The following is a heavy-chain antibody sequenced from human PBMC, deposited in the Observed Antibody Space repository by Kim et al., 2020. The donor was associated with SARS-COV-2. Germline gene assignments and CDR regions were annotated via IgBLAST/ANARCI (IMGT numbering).Heavy chain of an antibody. CDR1: GFTVSTNY. D-gene: IGHD3-22*01. V-gene: IGHV3-53*01. Sequence: GGSLRLSCAATGFTVSTNYMSWVRQAPGKGLEWVSVLYSGGSTYYADSVKGRFTLSRDNSKNTLYLQMNSLRAEDTAIYYCARGRVGGFWYDSGGYYFDYWGQGTLVTVSS. CDR3: ARGRVGGFWYDSGGYYFDY. CDR2: LYSGGST. J-gene: IGHJ4*02.